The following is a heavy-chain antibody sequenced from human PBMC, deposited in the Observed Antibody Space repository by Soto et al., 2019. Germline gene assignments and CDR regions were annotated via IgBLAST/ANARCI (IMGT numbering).Heavy chain of an antibody. CDR1: GFTFSSYV. J-gene: IGHJ1*01. CDR3: AREDDSSGHAGTFHN. D-gene: IGHD3-22*01. CDR2: ISVDGSST. V-gene: IGHV3-30-3*01. Sequence: QVQLVESGGGVVQSGRSLRLSCTASGFTFSSYVMHWVRQAPGEGLEWVAGISVDGSSTHYADSVKGRFTISRDNSKNKLYLQMDSLTAEETTVYYCAREDDSSGHAGTFHNWGQGTLVTVSS.